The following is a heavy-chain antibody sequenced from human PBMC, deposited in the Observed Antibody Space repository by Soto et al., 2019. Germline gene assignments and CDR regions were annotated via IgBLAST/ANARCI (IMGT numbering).Heavy chain of an antibody. CDR3: AKDQIVIAAPPHYYYGMDV. CDR2: ISYDGSNK. J-gene: IGHJ6*02. V-gene: IGHV3-30*18. Sequence: QVPLVESGGGVVQPGRSLRLSCAASGFTFSSYGMHWVRQAPGKGLEWVAVISYDGSNKYYADSVKGRFTISRDNSKNTLYLQMNSLRAEDTAVYYCAKDQIVIAAPPHYYYGMDVWGQGTTVTVSS. D-gene: IGHD6-6*01. CDR1: GFTFSSYG.